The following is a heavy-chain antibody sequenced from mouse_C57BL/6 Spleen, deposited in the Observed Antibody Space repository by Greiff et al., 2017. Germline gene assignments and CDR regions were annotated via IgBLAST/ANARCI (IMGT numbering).Heavy chain of an antibody. J-gene: IGHJ1*03. CDR1: GFTFTDYY. Sequence: DVQLQESGGGLVQPGGSLSLSCAASGFTFTDYYMSWVRQPPGKALEWLGFIRNKANGYTTEYSASVKGRFTISRDNSQSILYLQMNALRAEDSATYYCARFPHYYGSSYGYFDVWGTGTTVTVSS. CDR2: IRNKANGYTT. D-gene: IGHD1-1*01. V-gene: IGHV7-3*01. CDR3: ARFPHYYGSSYGYFDV.